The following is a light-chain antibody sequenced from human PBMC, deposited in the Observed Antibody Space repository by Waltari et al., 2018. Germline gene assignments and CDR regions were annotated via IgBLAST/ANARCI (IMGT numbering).Light chain of an antibody. J-gene: IGLJ3*02. CDR1: SASLSTTSS. CDR3: LLYLGSGIFV. V-gene: IGLV8-61*01. Sequence: QTVVTQEPSLSVSPGGTVTPTCALSSASLSTTSSASWYQQTPGQAPRTLVYKANSRSSGVPDRFSGSILGNKAALTITGAQSEDESDYYCLLYLGSGIFVFGGGTKLTVL. CDR2: KAN.